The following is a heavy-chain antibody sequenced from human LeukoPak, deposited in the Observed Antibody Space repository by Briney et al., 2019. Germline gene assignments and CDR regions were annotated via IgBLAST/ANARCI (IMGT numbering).Heavy chain of an antibody. D-gene: IGHD3-16*01. Sequence: GGSLRLSCVGSGFSLSDYWMQWVRQTPGKGLMWVSRITSDGSTTWYADSVKGRFTVSRDNAKNTLFLEMNSLRDEDTAVYYCAGDYIWGRLFWGQGTLVTVSS. J-gene: IGHJ4*01. V-gene: IGHV3-74*01. CDR1: GFSLSDYW. CDR3: AGDYIWGRLF. CDR2: ITSDGSTT.